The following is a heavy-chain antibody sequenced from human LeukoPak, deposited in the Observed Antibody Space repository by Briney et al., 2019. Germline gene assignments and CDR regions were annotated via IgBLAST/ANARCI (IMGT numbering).Heavy chain of an antibody. Sequence: GGSLRLSCAASGFTFSGSAMHWVRQASGKGLEWVGRIRSKANSYATAYAASVKGRFTISRDDSKNTAYLQMNSLKTEDTAVYYCTTNSGYSYGYRLSAYWGQGTLVTVSS. CDR2: IRSKANSYAT. CDR3: TTNSGYSYGYRLSAY. J-gene: IGHJ4*02. V-gene: IGHV3-73*01. D-gene: IGHD5-18*01. CDR1: GFTFSGSA.